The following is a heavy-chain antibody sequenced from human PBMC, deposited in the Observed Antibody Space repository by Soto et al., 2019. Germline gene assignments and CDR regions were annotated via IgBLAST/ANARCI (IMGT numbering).Heavy chain of an antibody. CDR2: INAGNGNT. CDR3: ADLTWTGSYFP. J-gene: IGHJ5*02. V-gene: IGHV1-3*01. D-gene: IGHD3-9*01. Sequence: GASVKVSCKASGYTFTGYDMHWVRQAPGQRLEWMGWINAGNGNTKYSQKFQGRVTITRDTSASTAYMELSSLTTEDTAIYYCADLTWTGSYFPWGQGTLVTVSS. CDR1: GYTFTGYD.